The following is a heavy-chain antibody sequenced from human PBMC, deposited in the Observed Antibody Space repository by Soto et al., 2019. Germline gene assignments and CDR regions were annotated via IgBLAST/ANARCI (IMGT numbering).Heavy chain of an antibody. CDR1: GGSIIGYC. V-gene: IGHV4-4*07. CDR3: ARDRDDSSGYFPGLDY. Sequence: SETQPLTSTVSGGSIIGYCWRWILQPAGKGLEWIGRIYTSGSTNYNPSLKSRATMSVDTSKNQFSLKLSSVTAADTAVYYCARDRDDSSGYFPGLDYWGQGTLVTVSS. J-gene: IGHJ4*02. D-gene: IGHD3-22*01. CDR2: IYTSGST.